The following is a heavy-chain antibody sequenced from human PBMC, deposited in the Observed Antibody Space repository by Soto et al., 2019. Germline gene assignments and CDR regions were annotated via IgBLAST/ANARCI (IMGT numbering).Heavy chain of an antibody. CDR1: GYTCTDYY. CDR2: INPNSGGT. CDR3: ARDNIRSGSLDY. D-gene: IGHD3-3*01. Sequence: ASVKVSCKASGYTCTDYYMHWVLQAPGQGPEWMGWINPNSGGTNYAQKFQGWVTMTSDTSISTAYMELSRLRSDDTAVYYCARDNIRSGSLDYWGQGTQVTVSS. V-gene: IGHV1-2*04. J-gene: IGHJ4*02.